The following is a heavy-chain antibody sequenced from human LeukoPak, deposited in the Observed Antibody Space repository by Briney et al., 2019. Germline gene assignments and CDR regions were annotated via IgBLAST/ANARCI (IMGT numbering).Heavy chain of an antibody. V-gene: IGHV3-53*01. J-gene: IGHJ4*02. CDR2: IYSGGST. Sequence: TGGSLRLSCAASGFTVSSNYMSWVRQAPGKGLEWVSVIYSGGSTYYADSVKGRFTISRDNSKNTLYLQMNSLRAEDTAVYYCARYPAAAGPIDYWGQGTLVTVSS. D-gene: IGHD6-13*01. CDR1: GFTVSSNY. CDR3: ARYPAAAGPIDY.